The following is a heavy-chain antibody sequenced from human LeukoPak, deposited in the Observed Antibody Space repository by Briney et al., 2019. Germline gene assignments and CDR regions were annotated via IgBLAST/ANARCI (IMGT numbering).Heavy chain of an antibody. Sequence: SQTLSLTCTVSGGSVSSGRYYWSWIRQPAGKGLEWIGRIYTRGSTNYNPSLKSRVTISVDTSKNQFSLNLTSVTAADTAVYYCATDGMVRGPDAWFDSWGQGTLVTVSS. CDR1: GGSVSSGRYY. CDR3: ATDGMVRGPDAWFDS. V-gene: IGHV4-61*02. J-gene: IGHJ5*01. CDR2: IYTRGST. D-gene: IGHD3-10*01.